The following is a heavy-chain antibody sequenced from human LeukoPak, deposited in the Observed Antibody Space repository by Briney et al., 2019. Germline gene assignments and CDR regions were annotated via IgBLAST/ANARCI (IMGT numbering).Heavy chain of an antibody. Sequence: GESLKISCQGSGYSFTSYWISWVRQMPGKGLEWMGRIDPSDSYTNYSPSFQGHVTISADKSIGTAYLQWSSLKASDTAMYYCARSVDYYDSSGTDYWGQGTLVTVSS. J-gene: IGHJ4*02. V-gene: IGHV5-10-1*01. D-gene: IGHD3-22*01. CDR1: GYSFTSYW. CDR3: ARSVDYYDSSGTDY. CDR2: IDPSDSYT.